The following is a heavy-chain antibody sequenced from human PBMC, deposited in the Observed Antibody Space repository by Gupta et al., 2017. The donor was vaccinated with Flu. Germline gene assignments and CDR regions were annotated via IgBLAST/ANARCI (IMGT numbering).Heavy chain of an antibody. CDR1: Y. CDR2: IFNSGGT. Sequence: YWNWIRQPPGKGLEWIGFIFNSGGTNYNPSLKSRATISLDTSNNRFSLKLESVTAEDTDVYYCAKLTLTLVTTLDQGTKDYWGQGTLVTVS. CDR3: AKLTLTLVTTLDQGTKDY. D-gene: IGHD3-9*01. J-gene: IGHJ4*02. V-gene: IGHV4-4*08.